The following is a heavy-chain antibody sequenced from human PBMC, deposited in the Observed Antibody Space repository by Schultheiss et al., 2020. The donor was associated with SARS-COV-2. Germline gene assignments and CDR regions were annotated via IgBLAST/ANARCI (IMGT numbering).Heavy chain of an antibody. CDR3: AREGAAAGTRYYYYGMDV. CDR2: ISAYNGNT. D-gene: IGHD6-13*01. CDR1: GYTFTGYY. J-gene: IGHJ6*02. V-gene: IGHV1-18*04. Sequence: ASVKVSCKASGYTFTGYYMHWVRQAPGQGLEWMGWISAYNGNTNYAQKLQGRVTITRDTSASTAYMELSSLRSEDTAVYYCAREGAAAGTRYYYYGMDVWGQGTTVTVSS.